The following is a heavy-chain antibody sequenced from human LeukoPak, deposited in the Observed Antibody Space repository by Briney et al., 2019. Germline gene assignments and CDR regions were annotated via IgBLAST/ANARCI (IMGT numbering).Heavy chain of an antibody. Sequence: SETLSLTCSVSSYSISSGYYWGWIRQPPGKELEWIGSIYHSGSAYYGPSLKSRVIISVDTSKNQFSLKLSSVTDADTALYYCARSYGDYWYFDYWGQGTLVTVSS. D-gene: IGHD4-17*01. CDR3: ARSYGDYWYFDY. J-gene: IGHJ4*02. V-gene: IGHV4-38-2*02. CDR2: IYHSGSA. CDR1: SYSISSGYY.